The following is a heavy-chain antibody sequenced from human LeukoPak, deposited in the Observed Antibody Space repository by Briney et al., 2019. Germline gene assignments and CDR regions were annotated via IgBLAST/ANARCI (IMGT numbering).Heavy chain of an antibody. Sequence: PGGSLRLSCAASGFTFSSYAMSWVRQAPGKGLEWVSAISGSGGSTCYADSVKGRFTISRDNSKNTLYLQMNSLRAEDTAVYYCAKDPGNYYGSGSYYNAGFDYWGQGTLVTVSS. CDR3: AKDPGNYYGSGSYYNAGFDY. CDR2: ISGSGGST. D-gene: IGHD3-10*01. V-gene: IGHV3-23*01. J-gene: IGHJ4*02. CDR1: GFTFSSYA.